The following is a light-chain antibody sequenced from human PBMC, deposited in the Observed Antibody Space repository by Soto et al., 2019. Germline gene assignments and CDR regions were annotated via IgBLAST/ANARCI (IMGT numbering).Light chain of an antibody. CDR3: AAWDDSLSGVV. CDR2: EVN. J-gene: IGLJ2*01. Sequence: QSVLTQPPSASGSPGQSVTISCTGTSSDVGGNKFVSWYQQHPGKAPRLIIYEVNRRPSGVPDRFSGSKSGNTASLTVSGLQDEDEADYFCAAWDDSLSGVVFGGGTKLTVL. CDR1: SSDVGGNKF. V-gene: IGLV2-8*01.